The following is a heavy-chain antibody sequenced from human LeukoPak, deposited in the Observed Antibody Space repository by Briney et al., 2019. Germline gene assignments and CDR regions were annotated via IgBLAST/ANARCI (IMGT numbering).Heavy chain of an antibody. V-gene: IGHV5-51*01. CDR3: ARPGLDWVGPTEHHAFDI. CDR1: GYSFTSYW. CDR2: IYPGDSDT. Sequence: GESLKISCKGSGYSFTSYWIGWVRQMPGKGLEWMGIIYPGDSDTRYSPSFQGQVTISADKSISTAYLQWSSLKASDTAMYYCARPGLDWVGPTEHHAFDIWGQGTMVTVSS. J-gene: IGHJ3*02. D-gene: IGHD3-10*01.